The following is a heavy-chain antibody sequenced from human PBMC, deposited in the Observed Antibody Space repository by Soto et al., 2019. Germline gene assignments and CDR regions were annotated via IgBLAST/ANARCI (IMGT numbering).Heavy chain of an antibody. J-gene: IGHJ4*02. V-gene: IGHV4-31*03. CDR1: GGSISSGGYY. CDR2: IYYSGST. Sequence: QVQLQESGPGLVKPSQTLSLTCTVSGGSISSGGYYWSWIRQHPGKGLEWIGYIYYSGSTYYNPSLKSRVTISIDTSKNHFSLKLNSVTAADTAVYYCVTLKADEKALNYWGQGTLVTVSS. D-gene: IGHD6-19*01. CDR3: VTLKADEKALNY.